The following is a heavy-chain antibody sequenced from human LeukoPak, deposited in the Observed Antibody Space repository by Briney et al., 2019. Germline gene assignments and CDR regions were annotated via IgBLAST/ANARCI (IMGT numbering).Heavy chain of an antibody. CDR2: INPNSGGT. Sequence: ASVKVSCKASGYTFTGYYMHWVRQAPGQGLEWMGWINPNSGGTNYAQKFQGRVTMTRDTSISTAYMELSRLRSDDTAVYYCARPLITMIVVDKSWDAFDIWGQGTMVTVSS. D-gene: IGHD3-22*01. CDR1: GYTFTGYY. V-gene: IGHV1-2*02. CDR3: ARPLITMIVVDKSWDAFDI. J-gene: IGHJ3*02.